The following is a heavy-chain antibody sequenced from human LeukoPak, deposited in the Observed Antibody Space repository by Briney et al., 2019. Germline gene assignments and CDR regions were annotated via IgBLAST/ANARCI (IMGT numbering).Heavy chain of an antibody. CDR3: ARISSSNWYNERGAFDV. J-gene: IGHJ3*01. V-gene: IGHV4-39*07. D-gene: IGHD6-13*01. CDR2: IYYSGST. Sequence: SETLSLTCTVSGGSIRSGGYYWGWIRQPPGKGLEWIATIYYSGSTYSNPSLNSRVSISVDTSKNQFSMKMRSVTAADTAVYYCARISSSNWYNERGAFDVWGQGTMVTVSS. CDR1: GGSIRSGGYY.